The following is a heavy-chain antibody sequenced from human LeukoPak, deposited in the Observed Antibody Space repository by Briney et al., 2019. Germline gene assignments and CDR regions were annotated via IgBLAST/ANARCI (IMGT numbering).Heavy chain of an antibody. D-gene: IGHD7-27*01. J-gene: IGHJ4*02. CDR2: ISGSGGST. CDR3: AKAGANWEYYFDC. CDR1: GFTFSSYA. V-gene: IGHV3-23*01. Sequence: HSGGSLRLSCAASGFTFSSYAMSWVRQAPGKGLEWVSAISGSGGSTYYADSVKGRFTISRDNSKNTLYLQMNSLRAEDTAVYYCAKAGANWEYYFDCWGQGTLVTVSS.